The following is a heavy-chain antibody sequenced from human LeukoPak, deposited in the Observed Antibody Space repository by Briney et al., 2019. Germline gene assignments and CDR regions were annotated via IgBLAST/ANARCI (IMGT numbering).Heavy chain of an antibody. D-gene: IGHD3-16*01. CDR1: GGTFSSYA. J-gene: IGHJ4*02. V-gene: IGHV1-69*13. Sequence: GASVKVSCKASGGTFSSYAIGWVRQAPGQGLEWMGGIIPIFGTANYAQKFQGRVTITADESTSTAYMELSSLRSEDTAVYYCAIATPFPSQFDYWGQGTLVTVSS. CDR2: IIPIFGTA. CDR3: AIATPFPSQFDY.